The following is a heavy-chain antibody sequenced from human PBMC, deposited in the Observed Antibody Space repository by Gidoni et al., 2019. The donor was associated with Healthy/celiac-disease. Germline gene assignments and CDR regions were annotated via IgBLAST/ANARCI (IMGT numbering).Heavy chain of an antibody. V-gene: IGHV4-34*01. CDR1: GGSFSGYY. J-gene: IGHJ6*03. Sequence: QVQLQQWGAGLLKPSETLSLTCAVYGGSFSGYYWSWLRQPPGKGLEWIGEINHSGSTNYNPSLKSRVTISVDTSKNQFSLKLSSVTAADTAVYYCAREVGCSSTSCSNDYYYYYMDVWGKGTTVTVSS. CDR2: INHSGST. CDR3: AREVGCSSTSCSNDYYYYYMDV. D-gene: IGHD2-2*01.